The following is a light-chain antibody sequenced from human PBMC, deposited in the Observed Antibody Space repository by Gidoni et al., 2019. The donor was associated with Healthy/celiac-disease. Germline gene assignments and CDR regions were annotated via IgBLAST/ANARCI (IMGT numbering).Light chain of an antibody. V-gene: IGKV3-11*01. CDR1: QSVSSY. CDR2: DAS. CDR3: QQRRNWPYT. J-gene: IGKJ2*01. Sequence: ATRSCRASQSVSSYLAWYQQKPGQAPRLLIYDASNRATGIPARFSGSGSGTDFTLNISSLEPEDFAVYYCQQRRNWPYTFGQGTKLEIK.